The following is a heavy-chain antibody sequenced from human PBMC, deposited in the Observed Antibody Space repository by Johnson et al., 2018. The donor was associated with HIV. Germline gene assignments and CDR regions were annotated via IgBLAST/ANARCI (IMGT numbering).Heavy chain of an antibody. CDR1: GFTLSSYW. D-gene: IGHD2-21*01. CDR2: IKQDGSEK. Sequence: VQLVESGGGLVQPGGSLRLSCGASGFTLSSYWMSWVRQAPGKRLEWVANIKQDGSEKYYVDSVKGRFTISRDNAKNSLYLQMSSLRVEDTAVYYCASGHMWSAFWGQGTMVT. J-gene: IGHJ3*01. V-gene: IGHV3-7*01. CDR3: ASGHMWSAF.